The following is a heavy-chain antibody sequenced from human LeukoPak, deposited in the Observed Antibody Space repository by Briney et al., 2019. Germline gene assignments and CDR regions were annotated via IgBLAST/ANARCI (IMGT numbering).Heavy chain of an antibody. Sequence: KPSETLSLTCTVSGGSISSYYWSWIRQPAGKGLEWIGRIYTSGSTNYNPSLKSRVTMSVDTSKNQFSLKLSSVTAADTAVYYCARATYDILTGYYLIFDYWGQGTLVTVSS. CDR2: IYTSGST. CDR3: ARATYDILTGYYLIFDY. D-gene: IGHD3-9*01. CDR1: GGSISSYY. V-gene: IGHV4-4*07. J-gene: IGHJ4*02.